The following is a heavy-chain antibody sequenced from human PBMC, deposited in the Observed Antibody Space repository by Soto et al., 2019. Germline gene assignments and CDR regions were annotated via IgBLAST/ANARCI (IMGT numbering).Heavy chain of an antibody. J-gene: IGHJ4*02. CDR2: INHSGST. CDR3: AIFMGNSVAPTYFDY. V-gene: IGHV4-34*01. CDR1: GGSFSGYY. D-gene: IGHD5-12*01. Sequence: SETLYLTCAVYGGSFSGYYWSWIRQPPGKGLEWIGEINHSGSTNYNPSLKSRVTISVDTSKNQFSLKLSSVTTADTAVYYCAIFMGNSVAPTYFDYWGQGTLVTVSS.